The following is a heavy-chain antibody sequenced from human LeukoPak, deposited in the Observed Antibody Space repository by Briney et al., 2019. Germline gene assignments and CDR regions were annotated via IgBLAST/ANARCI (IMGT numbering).Heavy chain of an antibody. J-gene: IGHJ6*03. Sequence: SETLSLTCSVSGASIDTYYWNWIRQPAGKGLEWIGRIYTSGSTNYTNYNPSLKSRVTISVDTSKNQFSLKLSSVTAADTAVYYCARAQAGTGTYYYYMDVWGKGTTVTVSS. CDR2: IYTSGSTNYT. V-gene: IGHV4-4*07. CDR3: ARAQAGTGTYYYYMDV. D-gene: IGHD1/OR15-1a*01. CDR1: GASIDTYY.